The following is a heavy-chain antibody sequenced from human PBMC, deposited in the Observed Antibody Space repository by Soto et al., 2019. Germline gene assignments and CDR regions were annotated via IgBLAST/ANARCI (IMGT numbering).Heavy chain of an antibody. CDR3: ARDLGFDWLLPLDY. J-gene: IGHJ4*02. Sequence: ASVKVSFKASGYTFTSYAMHWVRQAPGQRLEWMGWINAGNGNTKYSQRFQGRVTITRDTSASTAYMELSSLRSEDTAVYYCARDLGFDWLLPLDYWGQGTLVTVSS. CDR1: GYTFTSYA. D-gene: IGHD3-9*01. CDR2: INAGNGNT. V-gene: IGHV1-3*01.